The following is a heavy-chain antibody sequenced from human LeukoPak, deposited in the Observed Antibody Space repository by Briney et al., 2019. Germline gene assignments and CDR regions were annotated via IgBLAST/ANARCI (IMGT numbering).Heavy chain of an antibody. CDR2: IKQDGSEK. CDR1: GFTFSSNE. V-gene: IGHV3-7*01. D-gene: IGHD1-26*01. Sequence: LAGGSLRLSCAASGFTFSSNEMNWVRQAPGKGLEWVANIKQDGSEKYYVDSVKGRFTISRDNAKNSLYLQMNSLRAEDTAVYYCARRGGRGATPFDYWGQGTLVTVSS. CDR3: ARRGGRGATPFDY. J-gene: IGHJ4*02.